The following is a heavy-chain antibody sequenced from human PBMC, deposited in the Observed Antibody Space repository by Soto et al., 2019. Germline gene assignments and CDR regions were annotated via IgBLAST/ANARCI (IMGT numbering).Heavy chain of an antibody. V-gene: IGHV3-23*01. D-gene: IGHD2-15*01. CDR3: AKSGRGSGCYLMAY. CDR1: GFTFSSYA. CDR2: ISGSGGST. J-gene: IGHJ4*02. Sequence: EVQLLESGGGLVQPGGSLRLPCAASGFTFSSYAMSWVRQAPGKGLEWVSAISGSGGSTYYADSVKGRFTISRDNSKNTLYLQMNSLLAEDTAVYYCAKSGRGSGCYLMAYWGQGTLVTASS.